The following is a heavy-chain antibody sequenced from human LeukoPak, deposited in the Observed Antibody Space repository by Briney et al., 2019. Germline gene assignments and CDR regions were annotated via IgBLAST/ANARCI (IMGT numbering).Heavy chain of an antibody. J-gene: IGHJ6*02. CDR1: GFTFSSYG. CDR2: IWYDGSNK. V-gene: IGHV3-33*08. CDR3: ARVRGCSGGSCYPDYYYYYGMDV. D-gene: IGHD2-15*01. Sequence: PGGSLRLSCAASGFTFSSYGMHWVRQAPGKGLEWVAVIWYDGSNKYYADSVKGRFTISRDNSKNTLYLQMNSLRAEDTAVYYCARVRGCSGGSCYPDYYYYYGMDVWGQGTTVTVSS.